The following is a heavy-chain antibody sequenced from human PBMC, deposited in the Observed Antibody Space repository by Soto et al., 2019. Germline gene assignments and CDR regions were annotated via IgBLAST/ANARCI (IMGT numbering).Heavy chain of an antibody. CDR2: ISSSSSYI. D-gene: IGHD3-16*01. J-gene: IGHJ6*02. V-gene: IGHV3-21*01. Sequence: EMQLVESGGGLVKPGGSLRLSCAASGFTFSSYSMNWVRQAPGKGLEWVSSISSSSSYIYYADSVKSRFTISRDNAKNSLYLQMSSLRAEDTAVYYCASSGGYLCDPPHAYGMDVWGQGTTVTVSS. CDR1: GFTFSSYS. CDR3: ASSGGYLCDPPHAYGMDV.